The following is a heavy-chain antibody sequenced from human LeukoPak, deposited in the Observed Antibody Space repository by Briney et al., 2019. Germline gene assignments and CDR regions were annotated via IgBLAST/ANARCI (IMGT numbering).Heavy chain of an antibody. V-gene: IGHV1-69*13. CDR2: IIPIFGTA. CDR1: GGTFSSYA. CDR3: ARDGWGTTVTRAYYFDY. J-gene: IGHJ4*02. Sequence: ASVKVSCKASGGTFSSYAISWVRQAPGQGLEWMGGIIPIFGTANYAQKFQGRVTITADESTSTAYMELSSLRSEDTAVYYCARDGWGTTVTRAYYFDYWGQGTLVTVSS. D-gene: IGHD4-17*01.